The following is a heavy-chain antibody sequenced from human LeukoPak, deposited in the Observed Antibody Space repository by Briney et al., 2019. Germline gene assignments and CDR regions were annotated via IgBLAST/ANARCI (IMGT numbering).Heavy chain of an antibody. D-gene: IGHD6-6*01. CDR3: ARGRGIAARYYYYMDV. J-gene: IGHJ6*03. CDR1: CGSFSGYY. CDR2: INHSGST. V-gene: IGHV4-34*01. Sequence: PSETLSLTYAVYCGSFSGYYWSWIRQPPGKGRELIGEINHSGSTNYNPSRKSEATISVDTSKKQFSLKLSSVHAAATAVYYCARGRGIAARYYYYMDVWGKGTTVTVSS.